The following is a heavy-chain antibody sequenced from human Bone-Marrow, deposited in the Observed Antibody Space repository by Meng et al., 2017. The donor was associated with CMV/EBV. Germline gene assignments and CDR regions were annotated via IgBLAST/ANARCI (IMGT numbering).Heavy chain of an antibody. CDR2: INHSGST. J-gene: IGHJ4*02. V-gene: IGHV4-34*01. D-gene: IGHD3-3*01. CDR1: GGSFRGYY. CDR3: ARGTDYRITIFGVVSVGARAYSFDY. Sequence: SETLSLTWAAYGGSFRGYYWSWIRKPPGKGLEWIGEINHSGSTNYNPSLKSRVTISVDTSKNQFSLKLSPVTAADTAVYYCARGTDYRITIFGVVSVGARAYSFDYWGQGTLVTVSS.